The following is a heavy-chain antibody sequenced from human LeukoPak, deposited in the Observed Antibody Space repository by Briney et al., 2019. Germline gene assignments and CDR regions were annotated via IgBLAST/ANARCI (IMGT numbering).Heavy chain of an antibody. CDR2: ISSSSSTI. CDR3: ARVDTMIVVDLDAFDI. V-gene: IGHV3-48*01. J-gene: IGHJ3*02. Sequence: GGSLRLSCAASGFTFSSYSMNWVRQAPGKGLEWVSYISSSSSTIYYADSVKGRFTISRDNAKNSLYLQMNSRRAEDTAVYYCARVDTMIVVDLDAFDIWGQGTLVTVSS. CDR1: GFTFSSYS. D-gene: IGHD3-22*01.